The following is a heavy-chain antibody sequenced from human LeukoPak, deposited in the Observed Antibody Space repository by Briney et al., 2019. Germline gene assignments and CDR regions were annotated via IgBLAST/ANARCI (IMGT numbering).Heavy chain of an antibody. Sequence: GASVKVSCKASGYTSTGYYMHWVRQAPGQGLEWMGWINPNSGGTNYAQKFQGRVTLTRDTSISTAYMEVSRLRSDDTAVYYCARGYCTTTSCREGHDYWGQGTLVTVSS. D-gene: IGHD2-2*01. CDR2: INPNSGGT. J-gene: IGHJ4*02. CDR1: GYTSTGYY. V-gene: IGHV1-2*02. CDR3: ARGYCTTTSCREGHDY.